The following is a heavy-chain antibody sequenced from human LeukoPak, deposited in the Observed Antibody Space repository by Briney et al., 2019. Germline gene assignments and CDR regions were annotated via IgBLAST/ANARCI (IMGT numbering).Heavy chain of an antibody. CDR1: GGTFSSYA. Sequence: SVKVSCKASGGTFSSYAISWVRQAPGQGLEWMGGIIPIFGRANYAQKFQGRVTITADESTSTAYMELSSLRSEDTAVYYCAGTGTKTYYYDSSGYYYDWGQGTLVTVSS. CDR3: AGTGTKTYYYDSSGYYYD. J-gene: IGHJ4*02. V-gene: IGHV1-69*13. D-gene: IGHD3-22*01. CDR2: IIPIFGRA.